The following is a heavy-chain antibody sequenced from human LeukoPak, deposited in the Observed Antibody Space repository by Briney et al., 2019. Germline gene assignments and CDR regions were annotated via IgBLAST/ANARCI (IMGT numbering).Heavy chain of an antibody. CDR3: ARDFTNYSGYEQFDY. J-gene: IGHJ4*02. D-gene: IGHD5-12*01. Sequence: GASVKVSCKASGYTFTSYYMHWVRQAPGQGLEWMGIINPSGGSTSYAQKFQGRVTMTRDTSTSTVYMELSSLRSDDTAVYYCARDFTNYSGYEQFDYWGQGTLVTVSS. CDR1: GYTFTSYY. CDR2: INPSGGST. V-gene: IGHV1-46*01.